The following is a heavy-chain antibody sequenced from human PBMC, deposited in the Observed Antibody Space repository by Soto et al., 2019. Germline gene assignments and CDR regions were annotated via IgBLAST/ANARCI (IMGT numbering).Heavy chain of an antibody. J-gene: IGHJ6*03. CDR3: ARGGEDIVLMVYAIGPVNGYYYMDV. D-gene: IGHD2-8*01. CDR1: GXTFTSYY. V-gene: IGHV1-46*03. Sequence: GASVKVSCKASGXTFTSYYMHWARQSPGQGLEWMGIINPRGGSTSYAQKFQGRVTMTRDTSTSTVYMELSSLRSGDTAVYYCARGGEDIVLMVYAIGPVNGYYYMDVWGKGTTVTVSS. CDR2: INPRGGST.